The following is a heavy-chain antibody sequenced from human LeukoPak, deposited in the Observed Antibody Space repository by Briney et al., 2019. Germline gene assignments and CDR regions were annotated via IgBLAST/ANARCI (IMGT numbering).Heavy chain of an antibody. CDR3: ARSTYYYNSSGYYGRYYFDY. CDR2: IYYSGST. J-gene: IGHJ4*02. D-gene: IGHD3-22*01. V-gene: IGHV4-59*08. Sequence: SETLSLTCTVSGGSISSYYWSWIRQPPGKGLEWIGYIYYSGSTNYNPSPKSRVTISVDTSKNQFSLKLSSVTAADTAVYYCARSTYYYNSSGYYGRYYFDYWGQGTLVTVSS. CDR1: GGSISSYY.